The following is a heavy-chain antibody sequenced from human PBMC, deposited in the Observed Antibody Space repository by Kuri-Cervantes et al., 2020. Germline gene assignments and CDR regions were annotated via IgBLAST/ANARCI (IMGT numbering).Heavy chain of an antibody. CDR3: ARAGFYCSGGSCQHFDY. J-gene: IGHJ4*02. CDR1: GFTFSSYA. Sequence: GGSLRLSCAASGFTFSSYAMHWVRQAPGKGLEWVAVISYDGSNKYYADSVKGRFTISRDNSKNTLYLQVNSLRAEDTAVYYCARAGFYCSGGSCQHFDYWGQGTLVTVSS. V-gene: IGHV3-30*07. CDR2: ISYDGSNK. D-gene: IGHD2-15*01.